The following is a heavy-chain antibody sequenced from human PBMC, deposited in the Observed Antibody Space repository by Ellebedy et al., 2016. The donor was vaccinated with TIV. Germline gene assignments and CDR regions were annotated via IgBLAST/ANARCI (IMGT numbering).Heavy chain of an antibody. Sequence: PGGSLRLSCAASGISLRSYAMSWVRQAPGKGLEWVSTIGATGGTTYYRESVKGRFTVSRDTSRNTLYLQMSSLSAEDTAVYYCAKLPVAYNWNYADDYWGQGTLVTVSS. V-gene: IGHV3-23*01. J-gene: IGHJ4*02. CDR2: IGATGGTT. CDR1: GISLRSYA. CDR3: AKLPVAYNWNYADDY. D-gene: IGHD1-7*01.